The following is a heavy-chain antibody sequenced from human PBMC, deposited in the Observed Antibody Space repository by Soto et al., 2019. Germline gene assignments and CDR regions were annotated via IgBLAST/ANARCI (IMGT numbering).Heavy chain of an antibody. CDR1: EGTFSRFP. CDR2: ILPLSGTP. CDR3: AREGKYGSSDAFYI. D-gene: IGHD6-6*01. Sequence: QVQLAQSGAEVKKPGSSVKVSCKASEGTFSRFPISWVRQAPGQGLEWMGGILPLSGTPNYGQKFQGRVTISEDKSTSTVYMEVSSLRSGDTAVYYCAREGKYGSSDAFYIWGQGTMVTVAS. V-gene: IGHV1-69*06. J-gene: IGHJ3*02.